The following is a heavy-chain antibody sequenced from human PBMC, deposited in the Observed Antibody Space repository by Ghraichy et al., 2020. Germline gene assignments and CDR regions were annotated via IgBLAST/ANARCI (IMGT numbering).Heavy chain of an antibody. J-gene: IGHJ3*02. CDR1: GGTFSSYA. V-gene: IGHV1-69*13. D-gene: IGHD1-26*01. CDR2: IIPIFGTA. CDR3: ARAKVGVGATHSPYAFDI. Sequence: SVKVSCKASGGTFSSYAISWVRQAPGQGLEWMGGIIPIFGTANYAQKFQGRVTITADESTSTAYMELSSLRSEDTAVYYCARAKVGVGATHSPYAFDIWGQGTMVTVSS.